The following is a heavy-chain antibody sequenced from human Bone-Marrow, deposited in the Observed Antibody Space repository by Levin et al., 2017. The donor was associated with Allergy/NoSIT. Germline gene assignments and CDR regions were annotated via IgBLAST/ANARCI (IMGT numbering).Heavy chain of an antibody. CDR3: ARVAFYYDSTAYYPNRRNQPRAYYFDY. V-gene: IGHV4-59*01. Sequence: GSLRLSCTVSGGSISRYYWSWIRQPPGKGLEWIGYIYDTESTNYNPSLKSRVTISLDTSKNQFSLSLSSVTAADPAVYYCARVAFYYDSTAYYPNRRNQPRAYYFDYWGQGTLVTVSS. CDR2: IYDTEST. D-gene: IGHD3-22*01. CDR1: GGSISRYY. J-gene: IGHJ4*01.